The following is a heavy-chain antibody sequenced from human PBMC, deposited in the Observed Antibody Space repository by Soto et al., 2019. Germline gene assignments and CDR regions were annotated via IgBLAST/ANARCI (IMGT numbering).Heavy chain of an antibody. CDR1: GGSISSSY. J-gene: IGHJ4*02. V-gene: IGHV4-59*01. CDR3: ARGSDY. Sequence: XGTLSLTCTVSGGSISSSYWSWIRQSPGEGLEWIGYIYHDGNTNYNPSLKSRLTVSVDTSKNQFSLKLNSVTAADTAVYYCARGSDYWGQGTLVTVSS. CDR2: IYHDGNT.